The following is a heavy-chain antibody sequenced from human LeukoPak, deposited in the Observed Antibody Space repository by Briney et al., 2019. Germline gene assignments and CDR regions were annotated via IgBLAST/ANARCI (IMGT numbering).Heavy chain of an antibody. Sequence: ASVKVSCMASGYTFTSYGISWVRQAPGQGLEWMGWISAYNGNTNYAQKLQGRVTMTTDTSTSTAYMELRSLRSDDTAVYYCARDPPFLGPQLLWFGAPDAFDIWGQGTMVTVSS. V-gene: IGHV1-18*01. J-gene: IGHJ3*02. D-gene: IGHD3-10*01. CDR2: ISAYNGNT. CDR3: ARDPPFLGPQLLWFGAPDAFDI. CDR1: GYTFTSYG.